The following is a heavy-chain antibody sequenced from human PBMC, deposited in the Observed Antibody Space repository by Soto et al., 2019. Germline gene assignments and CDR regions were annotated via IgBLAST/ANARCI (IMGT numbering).Heavy chain of an antibody. V-gene: IGHV3-30*18. CDR3: AKEPIVVASPTYFDT. D-gene: IGHD3-22*01. Sequence: QVQLVESGGGVVQPGRSPRLSCAGSGFPFSSYGMHWVRQAPGKGLEWVAVIAYDGTRDKYADSVQGRFTISRDNSDNTLFLQMNSLTPEDTALYYCAKEPIVVASPTYFDTWGQGTLVTVSS. J-gene: IGHJ4*02. CDR1: GFPFSSYG. CDR2: IAYDGTRD.